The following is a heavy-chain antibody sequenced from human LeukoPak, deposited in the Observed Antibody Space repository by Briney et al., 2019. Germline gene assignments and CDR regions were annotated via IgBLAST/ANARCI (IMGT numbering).Heavy chain of an antibody. CDR3: ARDHNYAFDY. J-gene: IGHJ4*02. Sequence: GGSLRLSCAASGFTFDDYDMHWVRQAPGGGLEGVSLISGDGGSTYYADSVKGRFTISRDNSKNSLYLKMNTLRVEDTAVYYCARDHNYAFDYWGQGTLVTVSS. D-gene: IGHD1-1*01. V-gene: IGHV3-43*02. CDR1: GFTFDDYD. CDR2: ISGDGGST.